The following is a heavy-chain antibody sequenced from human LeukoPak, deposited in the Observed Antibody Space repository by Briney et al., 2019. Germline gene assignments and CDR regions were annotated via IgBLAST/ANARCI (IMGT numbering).Heavy chain of an antibody. CDR3: AREEGYYDASFDY. J-gene: IGHJ4*02. CDR1: GGTFSSYA. Sequence: SVKVSCKASGGTFSSYAISWVRQAPGQGLEWMGRIIPIFGTANYAQKFQGRVTITTDESTSTAYMELSSLRSEDTAVYYCAREEGYYDASFDYWGQGTLVTVSS. V-gene: IGHV1-69*05. CDR2: IIPIFGTA. D-gene: IGHD3-22*01.